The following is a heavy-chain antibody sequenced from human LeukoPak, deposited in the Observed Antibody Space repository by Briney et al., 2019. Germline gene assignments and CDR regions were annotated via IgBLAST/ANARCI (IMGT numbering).Heavy chain of an antibody. CDR1: GFTFSSYA. J-gene: IGHJ6*02. CDR3: ARGQFFYGWGMDV. D-gene: IGHD4-17*01. CDR2: ISYDGSNK. Sequence: GGSLRLSCAASGFTFSSYAMHWVRQAPGKGLEWVAVISYDGSNKYYADSVKGRFTISRDDATSSVFLQMNNVRVEDTAIYYCARGQFFYGWGMDVWGQGTTVTVS. V-gene: IGHV3-30-3*01.